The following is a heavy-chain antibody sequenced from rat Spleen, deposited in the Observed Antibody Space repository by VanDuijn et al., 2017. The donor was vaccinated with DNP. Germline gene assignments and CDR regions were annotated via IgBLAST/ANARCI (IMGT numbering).Heavy chain of an antibody. Sequence: EVQLVESGGGLVQPGRSMKLSCAASGFTFSNYDMAWVRQAPKKGLEWVATISYDDSSTNYRDSVKGRFTISRDNAKSSLYLQMDSLRSEDTATYYCTTETRGGADYWGQGVMVTVS. D-gene: IGHD1-4*01. CDR2: ISYDDSST. CDR1: GFTFSNYD. V-gene: IGHV5-20*01. CDR3: TTETRGGADY. J-gene: IGHJ2*01.